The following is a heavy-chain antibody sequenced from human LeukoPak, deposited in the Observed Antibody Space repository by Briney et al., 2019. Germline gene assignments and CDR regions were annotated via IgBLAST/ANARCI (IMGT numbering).Heavy chain of an antibody. CDR1: GFTFSSYG. D-gene: IGHD1-26*01. J-gene: IGHJ4*02. CDR2: IWYDGSNK. V-gene: IGHV3-33*01. CDR3: ARDGGSYYGGFDY. Sequence: GGSLRLSCAASGFTFSSYGMHWVRQAPGKGLEWVAVIWYDGSNKYYADSVRGRFTISRDNSKNTLYLQMNSLRAEDTAVYYCARDGGSYYGGFDYWGQGTLVTVSS.